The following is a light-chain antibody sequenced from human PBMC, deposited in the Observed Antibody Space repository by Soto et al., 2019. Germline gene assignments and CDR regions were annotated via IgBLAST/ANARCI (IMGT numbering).Light chain of an antibody. V-gene: IGKV3-15*01. J-gene: IGKJ1*01. CDR3: QQYNKWPPWT. CDR1: QSVSSN. CDR2: SVS. Sequence: DMVMTQSPATLSVSPGESATLSCRASQSVSSNVAWYQQKPGQAPRLLIYSVSTRATGIPARFSSSGSGTEFTLTISSLQSEDFAIYYCQQYNKWPPWTFGQGTKVEIK.